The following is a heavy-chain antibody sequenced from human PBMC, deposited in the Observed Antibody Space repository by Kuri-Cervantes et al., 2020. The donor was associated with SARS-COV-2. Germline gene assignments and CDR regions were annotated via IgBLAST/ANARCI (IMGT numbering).Heavy chain of an antibody. CDR2: ISYDGTNK. Sequence: LSLTCVVSGFTFSSYAMHWVRQAPGKGLEWVASISYDGTNKYYAESVKGRFTVSRDNSKNTLFVQMDTLSAGDTAVYRCARLGPFDYWGQGTLVTVSS. CDR1: GFTFSSYA. V-gene: IGHV3-30*04. D-gene: IGHD3-16*01. CDR3: ARLGPFDY. J-gene: IGHJ4*02.